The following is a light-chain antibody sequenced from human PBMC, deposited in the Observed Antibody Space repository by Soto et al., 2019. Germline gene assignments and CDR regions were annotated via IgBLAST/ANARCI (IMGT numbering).Light chain of an antibody. CDR3: SSFTTSSLYV. J-gene: IGLJ1*01. CDR1: GSDIGAYNY. Sequence: QSALTQPASVSGSPGQSITISCTGSGSDIGAYNYVSWYQQHPGRAPKLLIHGVTRRPSGVSSRFSASKSAYTASLTISGLHSDDEASNFCSSFTTSSLYVFGPGTKLTVL. V-gene: IGLV2-14*01. CDR2: GVT.